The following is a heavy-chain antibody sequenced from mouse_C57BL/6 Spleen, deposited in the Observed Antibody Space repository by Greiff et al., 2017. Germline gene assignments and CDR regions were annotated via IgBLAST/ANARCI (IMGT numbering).Heavy chain of an antibody. CDR3: AREGRTTGDFDY. Sequence: QVQLQQSGAELVRPGSSVKLSCKASGYTFTSYWMDWVKQRPGQGLEWIGNIYPSDSETHYNQKFKDKATLTVDKSSSTAYMQLSSLTSEDSAVYYGAREGRTTGDFDYWGQGTTLTVSS. CDR1: GYTFTSYW. J-gene: IGHJ2*01. D-gene: IGHD1-1*01. CDR2: IYPSDSET. V-gene: IGHV1-61*01.